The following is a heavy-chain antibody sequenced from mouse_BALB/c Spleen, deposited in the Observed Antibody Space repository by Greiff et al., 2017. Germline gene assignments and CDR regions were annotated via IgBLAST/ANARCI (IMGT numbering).Heavy chain of an antibody. J-gene: IGHJ1*01. D-gene: IGHD1-1*01. CDR2: ISYSGST. V-gene: IGHV3-8*02. CDR3: ARSSLYYYGSSWYFDV. Sequence: EVQLQESGPSLVKPSQTLSLTCSVTGDSITSGYWNWIRKFPGNKLEYMGYISYSGSTYYNPSLKSRISITRDTSKNQYYLQLNSVTTEDTATYYCARSSLYYYGSSWYFDVWGAGTTVTVSS. CDR1: GDSITSGY.